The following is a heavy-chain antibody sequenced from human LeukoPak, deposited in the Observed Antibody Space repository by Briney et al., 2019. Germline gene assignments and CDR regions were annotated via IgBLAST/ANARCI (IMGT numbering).Heavy chain of an antibody. V-gene: IGHV1-69*13. J-gene: IGHJ4*02. CDR3: ARSPRGAVAGDY. Sequence: SVKVSCKASGGTFSSYAISWVRQAPGQGLEWMGGIIPIFGTANYAQKFQGRVTITADESTSTAYMELSSLRSEDTAVYYCARSPRGAVAGDYWGQGTLVTVSS. CDR1: GGTFSSYA. D-gene: IGHD6-19*01. CDR2: IIPIFGTA.